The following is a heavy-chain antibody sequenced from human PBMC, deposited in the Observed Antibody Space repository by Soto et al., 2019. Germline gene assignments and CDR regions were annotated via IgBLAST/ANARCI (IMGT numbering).Heavy chain of an antibody. Sequence: XGSVRLSCASPVFTFSSYAMSCVRHSPGKGLEWVSAISGSGGSTYYAESVKGRFTISRDNSKDTLYLQMNSLRAEDTAVYSCAKIDRIEVDGLVPCYLDYWGKGTPVTLXS. CDR1: VFTFSSYA. V-gene: IGHV3-23*01. J-gene: IGHJ4*02. CDR2: ISGSGGST. D-gene: IGHD6-19*01. CDR3: AKIDRIEVDGLVPCYLDY.